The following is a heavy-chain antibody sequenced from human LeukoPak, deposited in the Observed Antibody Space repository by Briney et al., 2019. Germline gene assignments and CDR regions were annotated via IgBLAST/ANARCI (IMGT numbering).Heavy chain of an antibody. CDR2: IHSSGAT. D-gene: IGHD4-17*01. V-gene: IGHV3-53*01. CDR1: GFTGSNNY. CDR3: TFFGDPNH. Sequence: PGGSLRLSCAASGFTGSNNYVSWVRQAPGMGLEWVSAIHSSGATCYADSVKGRFTISRDTSKNTLYLQISSLRVEDTAVYYCTFFGDPNHWGQGTLVPVPS. J-gene: IGHJ5*02.